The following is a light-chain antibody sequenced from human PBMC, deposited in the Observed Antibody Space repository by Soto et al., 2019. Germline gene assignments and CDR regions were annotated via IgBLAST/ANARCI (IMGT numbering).Light chain of an antibody. V-gene: IGLV2-23*01. CDR2: EGS. J-gene: IGLJ2*01. CDR3: FSYAGSSTLV. Sequence: QSALTQPASVSGSPGQSITISCTGTSSDVGSYNLVSWYQQHPGKAPKLMIYEGSKRPSGVSNRFSGSKSGNTASLTIYGLQAEDETVYYCFSYAGSSTLVFGGRTKLTVL. CDR1: SSDVGSYNL.